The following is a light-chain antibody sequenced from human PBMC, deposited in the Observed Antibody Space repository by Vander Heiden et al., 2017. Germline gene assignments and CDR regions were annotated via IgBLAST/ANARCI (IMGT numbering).Light chain of an antibody. CDR1: SGHSGYA. CDR2: LNSDGRH. V-gene: IGLV4-69*01. Sequence: QLVLTPSLSASASPRAPVTLTRPPTSGHSGYAIAWHQQQPEKGPRYLLELNSDGRHTKGVGIPDRFSASSSGAERYLTISSLQSDDEADYYCQTWGTGALVVFGGGTKLTVL. CDR3: QTWGTGALVV. J-gene: IGLJ2*01.